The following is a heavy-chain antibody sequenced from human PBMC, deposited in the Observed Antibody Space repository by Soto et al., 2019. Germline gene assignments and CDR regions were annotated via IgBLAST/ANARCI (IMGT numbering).Heavy chain of an antibody. CDR1: GGTFSSYA. CDR2: IIRIFGTP. CDR3: ARQGSNEYYYYGMDV. Sequence: GASVKVCCKASGGTFSSYASNWVRQDHGQGLEWMGGIIRIFGTPDYAQRFQGRVTITADESTSTAYMELSSLRSEDTAVYYCARQGSNEYYYYGMDVSGQGTMVTVSS. J-gene: IGHJ6*02. V-gene: IGHV1-69*13. D-gene: IGHD3-10*01.